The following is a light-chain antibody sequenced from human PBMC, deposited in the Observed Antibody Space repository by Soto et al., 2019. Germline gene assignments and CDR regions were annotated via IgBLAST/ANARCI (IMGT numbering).Light chain of an antibody. CDR1: SSDVGGYNY. CDR3: CSYAGSYTSKV. V-gene: IGLV2-11*01. CDR2: DVS. J-gene: IGLJ1*01. Sequence: QSVLTQPRSVSGSPGQSVTISCTGTSSDVGGYNYVSWYQQHPGKAPKLMIYDVSKRPSGVPDRFSGSKSGNTASLTISGLQAEDEADYYCCSYAGSYTSKVFGTGTKGTVL.